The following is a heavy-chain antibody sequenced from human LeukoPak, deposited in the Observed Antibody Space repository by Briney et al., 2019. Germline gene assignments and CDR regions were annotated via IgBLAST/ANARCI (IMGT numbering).Heavy chain of an antibody. CDR1: GFTFSTYD. Sequence: GVSLRLSCTVSGFTFSTYDMSWPRQAPGKGLEWVSAISGSCGSTYYADSVKGRFTIPRDNSKNTLYLQLKSQRAEDTAVYCCAKDSSSWTYFDYWGQGTLVTVSS. J-gene: IGHJ4*02. CDR3: AKDSSSWTYFDY. D-gene: IGHD3/OR15-3a*01. V-gene: IGHV3-23*01. CDR2: ISGSCGST.